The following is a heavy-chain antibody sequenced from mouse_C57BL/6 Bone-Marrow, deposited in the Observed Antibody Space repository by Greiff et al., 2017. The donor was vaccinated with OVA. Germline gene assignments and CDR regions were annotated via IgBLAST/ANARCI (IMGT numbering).Heavy chain of an antibody. CDR1: GFTFSDFY. CDR2: SRNKANDYTT. V-gene: IGHV7-1*01. J-gene: IGHJ4*01. CDR3: ARAEGAMDY. Sequence: EVQVVESGGGLVQSGRSLRLSCATSGFTFSDFYMEWVRQAPGKGLEWIAASRNKANDYTTEYSASVKGRFIVSRDTSQSILYLQMNALRAEDTAIYYCARAEGAMDYWGQGTSVTVSS.